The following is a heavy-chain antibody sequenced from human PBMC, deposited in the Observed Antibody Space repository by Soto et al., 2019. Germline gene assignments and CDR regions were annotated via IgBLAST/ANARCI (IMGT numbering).Heavy chain of an antibody. Sequence: QVQLVQSGAEVKKPGSSVKVSCKASGATFSSYAISWVRQAPGQGLEWMGGIIPIFGKANYAQKFQGRVTITADDSTNEAYIELSSLRSEDTCVYYCARDSDYSSTSCQVVSVWGQGTMGTVSS. CDR2: IIPIFGKA. V-gene: IGHV1-69*01. CDR1: GATFSSYA. D-gene: IGHD2-2*01. CDR3: ARDSDYSSTSCQVVSV. J-gene: IGHJ3*01.